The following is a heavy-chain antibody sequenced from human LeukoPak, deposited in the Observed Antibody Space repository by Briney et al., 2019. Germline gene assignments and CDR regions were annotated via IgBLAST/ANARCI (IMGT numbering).Heavy chain of an antibody. J-gene: IGHJ4*02. CDR1: GYTFTSYA. D-gene: IGHD3-3*01. CDR3: ARGERGSGYYLFGY. CDR2: INAGNGNT. V-gene: IGHV1-3*01. Sequence: ASVKVSCKASGYTFTSYAMHWVRQAPGQRLEWMGWINAGNGNTKYSQKFQGRVTITRDTSASTAYMELSSLRSEDTAVYYCARGERGSGYYLFGYWGQGTLVTVSS.